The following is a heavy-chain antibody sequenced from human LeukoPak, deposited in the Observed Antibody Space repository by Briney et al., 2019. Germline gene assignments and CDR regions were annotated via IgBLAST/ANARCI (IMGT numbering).Heavy chain of an antibody. V-gene: IGHV3-30*03. CDR3: ARWGGVATSYYYYYGMDV. D-gene: IGHD5-12*01. CDR1: GFTFPTYG. Sequence: GGSLRLSCAGSGFTFPTYGMHWVRQAQGKGLEWVAYISYDGNKGYYTDSVKGRFTISRDNSKNTLYLQMNSLRAEDTAVYYCARWGGVATSYYYYYGMDVWGQGTTVTVSS. CDR2: ISYDGNKG. J-gene: IGHJ6*02.